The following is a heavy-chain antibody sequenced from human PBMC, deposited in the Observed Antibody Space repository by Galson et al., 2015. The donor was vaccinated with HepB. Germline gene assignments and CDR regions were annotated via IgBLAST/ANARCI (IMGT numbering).Heavy chain of an antibody. D-gene: IGHD3-3*01. V-gene: IGHV4-34*01. Sequence: SETLSLTCAVNGGSFSDYYWTWIRQAPGMRPEWIGEVNHSGNTNYTPSLKSRVTISVDTSKNQFSLKLTSVTVADTAIYYCARGDFWSGSPWDFWGQGTLVTASS. CDR3: ARGDFWSGSPWDF. J-gene: IGHJ4*02. CDR2: VNHSGNT. CDR1: GGSFSDYY.